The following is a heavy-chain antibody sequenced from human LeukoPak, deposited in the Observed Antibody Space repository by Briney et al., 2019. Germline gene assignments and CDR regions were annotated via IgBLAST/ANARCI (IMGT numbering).Heavy chain of an antibody. D-gene: IGHD3-3*01. J-gene: IGHJ4*02. CDR3: ARVYGNDVWSGYYSPYFDY. CDR1: GGSISSYY. Sequence: SETLSLTCTVSGGSISSYYWSWVRQPPGKGLEWIGYIYYSGSTNYNPSLLSRVTISVATTKNQFPLMLTYVTAADTAVYYCARVYGNDVWSGYYSPYFDYWGQGTLVSVSS. CDR2: IYYSGST. V-gene: IGHV4-59*01.